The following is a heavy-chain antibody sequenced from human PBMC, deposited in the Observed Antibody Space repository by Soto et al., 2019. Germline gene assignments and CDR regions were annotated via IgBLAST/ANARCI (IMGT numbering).Heavy chain of an antibody. D-gene: IGHD5-18*01. CDR1: GFTFNNYA. Sequence: GGSLRLSCVASGFTFNNYAMSWVRQAPGKGLEWVSGLSGSGITTYYADSVKGQFTISRDNSKNTLYLQMNSLRAEDTAVYYCAKDLGGYSYGQKFDYWGQGILVTVSS. CDR3: AKDLGGYSYGQKFDY. V-gene: IGHV3-23*01. CDR2: LSGSGITT. J-gene: IGHJ4*02.